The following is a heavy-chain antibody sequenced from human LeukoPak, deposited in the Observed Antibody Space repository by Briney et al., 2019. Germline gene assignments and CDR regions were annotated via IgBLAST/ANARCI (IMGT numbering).Heavy chain of an antibody. CDR2: ISYDGSNK. CDR3: AKTWSRMTTDPRDWFDP. J-gene: IGHJ5*02. V-gene: IGHV3-30*18. CDR1: GFTFSSYG. Sequence: PGGSLRLSCAASGFTFSSYGMHWVRQAPGKGLEWVAVISYDGSNKYYADSVKGRFTISRDNSKNSLFLQMNSLRTEDTAFYYCAKTWSRMTTDPRDWFDPWGQGTLVTVSS. D-gene: IGHD4-17*01.